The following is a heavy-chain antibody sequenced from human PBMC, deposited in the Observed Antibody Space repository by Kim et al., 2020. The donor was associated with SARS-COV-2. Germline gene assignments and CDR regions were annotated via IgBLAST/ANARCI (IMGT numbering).Heavy chain of an antibody. CDR1: GYTFTSYD. J-gene: IGHJ6*03. CDR2: MNPNSGNT. CDR3: ARGSYCSSTSCYKHYYYYMDV. D-gene: IGHD2-2*02. V-gene: IGHV1-8*01. Sequence: ASVKVSCKASGYTFTSYDINWVRQATGQGLEWMGWMNPNSGNTGYAQKFQGRVTMTRNTSISTAYMELSSLRSEHTAVYYCARGSYCSSTSCYKHYYYYMDVWGKGTTVTVSS.